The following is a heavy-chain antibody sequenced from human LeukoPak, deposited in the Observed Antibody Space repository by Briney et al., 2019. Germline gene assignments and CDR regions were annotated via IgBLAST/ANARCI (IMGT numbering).Heavy chain of an antibody. V-gene: IGHV3-23*01. D-gene: IGHD2-15*01. CDR1: GFTFSSYA. J-gene: IGHJ6*03. Sequence: GGSLRLSCAASGFTFSSYAMSWVRQAPGKGLEWVSAISGSGGSTYYADSVKGRFTISRDNAKNSLYLQMNSLRAEDTAVYYCARDQPVVAAVSYYYYYMDVWGKGTTVTVSS. CDR2: ISGSGGST. CDR3: ARDQPVVAAVSYYYYYMDV.